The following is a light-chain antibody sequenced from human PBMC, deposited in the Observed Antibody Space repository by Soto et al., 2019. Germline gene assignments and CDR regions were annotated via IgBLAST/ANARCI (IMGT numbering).Light chain of an antibody. Sequence: DIVMTQSPLSLPVTPGEPASISCRSSQSLLHSNGYNYLDWYLQKPGQSPQLLIYLGSNRASGVPDRFSGSGSGTDFTLKISRVEAEDVGVYYCMQALQTPPWTFGPGTKVEIK. V-gene: IGKV2-28*01. CDR2: LGS. CDR3: MQALQTPPWT. CDR1: QSLLHSNGYNY. J-gene: IGKJ1*01.